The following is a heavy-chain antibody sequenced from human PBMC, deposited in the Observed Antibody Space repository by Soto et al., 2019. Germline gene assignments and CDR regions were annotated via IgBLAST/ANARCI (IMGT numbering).Heavy chain of an antibody. D-gene: IGHD3-10*01. CDR2: ISATGNTK. CDR3: ARGFDLQYGLDV. V-gene: IGHV3-48*02. J-gene: IGHJ6*02. CDR1: GFALSSYS. Sequence: EVPLVESGGGLVQRGESLRLSCAASGFALSSYSMNWVRQTPGKGLEWVAYISATGNTKYYADSVKGRFTISRDNAKNSLYLQLNRLRDEDTAVYFCARGFDLQYGLDVWGQGTTVTVSS.